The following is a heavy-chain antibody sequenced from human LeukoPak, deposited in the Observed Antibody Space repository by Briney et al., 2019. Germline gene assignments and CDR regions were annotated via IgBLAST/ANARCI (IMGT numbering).Heavy chain of an antibody. V-gene: IGHV4-34*01. CDR2: INHSGST. CDR3: ARGQAGDY. Sequence: PGGSLRLSCAASGFTFSSYAMSWVRQPPGKGLEWIGEINHSGSTNYNPSLKSRVTISVDTSKNQFSLKVSSVTAADTAVYYCARGQAGDYWGQGTLVTVSS. CDR1: GFTFSSYA. J-gene: IGHJ4*02. D-gene: IGHD6-13*01.